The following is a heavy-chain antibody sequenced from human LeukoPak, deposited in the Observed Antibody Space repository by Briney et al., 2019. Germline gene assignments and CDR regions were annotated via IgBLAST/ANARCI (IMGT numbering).Heavy chain of an antibody. J-gene: IGHJ5*02. CDR3: AREMGDYRFDP. CDR1: GYSISSGYY. Sequence: SETLSLTCTVSGYSISSGYYWGWIRQPPGKGLEWIGSIYHSGSTNYNPSLKSRVTISVDTSKNQFSLKLSSVTAADTAVYYCAREMGDYRFDPWGQGTLVTVSS. D-gene: IGHD1-26*01. CDR2: IYHSGST. V-gene: IGHV4-38-2*02.